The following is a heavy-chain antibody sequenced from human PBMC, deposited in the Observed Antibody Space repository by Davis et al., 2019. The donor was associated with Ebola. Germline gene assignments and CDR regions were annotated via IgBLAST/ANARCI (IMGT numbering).Heavy chain of an antibody. CDR3: ARESRRVSGFDT. CDR2: IYHSGSV. D-gene: IGHD6-19*01. CDR1: GYFISSGYY. J-gene: IGHJ4*02. Sequence: PGGSLRLSCDVSGYFISSGYYWVWIRQPPGRGLEWVGTIYHSGSVHYNPPLKRRVTISVDTSKNRFSLNLTSVTAADTAVYYCARESRRVSGFDTWGRGIMVTVSS. V-gene: IGHV4-38-2*02.